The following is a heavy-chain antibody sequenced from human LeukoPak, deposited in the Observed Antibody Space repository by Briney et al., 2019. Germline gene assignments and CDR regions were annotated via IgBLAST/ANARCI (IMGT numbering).Heavy chain of an antibody. Sequence: GESLKISCKGSGYSFTNYWIGWVRQMPGRGLEWMGTIYPGDSDTRYSPSLDGQVTISADKSVSTTYLQWSSLQASDTAMYYCARPSSLYGGTSEDYWGQGTLVTVSS. D-gene: IGHD4-23*01. CDR2: IYPGDSDT. J-gene: IGHJ4*02. V-gene: IGHV5-51*01. CDR3: ARPSSLYGGTSEDY. CDR1: GYSFTNYW.